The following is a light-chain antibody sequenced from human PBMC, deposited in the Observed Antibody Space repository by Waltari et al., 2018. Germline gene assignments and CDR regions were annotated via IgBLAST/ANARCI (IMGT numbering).Light chain of an antibody. CDR1: SSDVGNYNR. Sequence: QSALTQPPSVSGSPGQSVTISCTGPSSDVGNYNRVSWYQQPPGTAPKLMIYEVNNRPSGVPDRFSGSKSDNTASLTISGLQAEDEADYYCSSYTSRNTLIFGGGTKLTVL. J-gene: IGLJ2*01. CDR2: EVN. V-gene: IGLV2-18*02. CDR3: SSYTSRNTLI.